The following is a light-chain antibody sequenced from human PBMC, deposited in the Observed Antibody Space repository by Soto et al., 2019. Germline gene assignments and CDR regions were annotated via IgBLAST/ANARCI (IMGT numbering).Light chain of an antibody. J-gene: IGKJ3*01. CDR1: QSVSNNY. CDR2: DAS. Sequence: EIVLTQSPATLSLSPGEGVTLSCRASQSVSNNYLAWYQQKPGQAPRLLIYDASNRATGIPARFSGSGSGTDFTLTISSLEPEDFAVYYCQQRSNWPPGFTFGPGTKVDIK. V-gene: IGKV3-11*01. CDR3: QQRSNWPPGFT.